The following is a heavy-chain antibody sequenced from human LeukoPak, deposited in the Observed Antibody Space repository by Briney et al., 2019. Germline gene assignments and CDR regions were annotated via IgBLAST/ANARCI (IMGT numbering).Heavy chain of an antibody. CDR1: GYSFTSYW. CDR3: ARQSKYSSSWYENWFDP. CDR2: IYPGDSDT. Sequence: PGESLKISCKGSGYSFTSYWIGWVRQMPGKGLEWMGIIYPGDSDTRYSPSFQGQVTISADKSISTAYLQWSSLKASDTAMYYCARQSKYSSSWYENWFDPWGQGTLVTVSS. V-gene: IGHV5-51*01. D-gene: IGHD6-13*01. J-gene: IGHJ5*02.